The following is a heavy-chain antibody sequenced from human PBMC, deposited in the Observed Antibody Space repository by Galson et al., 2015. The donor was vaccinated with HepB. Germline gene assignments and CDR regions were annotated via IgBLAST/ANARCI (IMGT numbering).Heavy chain of an antibody. V-gene: IGHV1-69*13. J-gene: IGHJ4*02. CDR3: SIDSGVENVVKPTGG. Sequence: SVKVSCKASGGTFSSSALSWVRQAPGQGLEWMGGAFPMFSTPHYARRFQDRVTISADESTSTVYMELRGLTSEDTGVYYCSIDSGVENVVKPTGGWGPGTLVTVSS. CDR1: GGTFSSSA. CDR2: AFPMFSTP. D-gene: IGHD2-21*01.